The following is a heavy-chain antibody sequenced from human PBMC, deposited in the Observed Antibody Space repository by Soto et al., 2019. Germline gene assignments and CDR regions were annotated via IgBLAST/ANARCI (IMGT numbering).Heavy chain of an antibody. Sequence: EVQLVESGGGLVQPGGSLRLSCAASGFTFSSYSMNWVRQAPGKGLEWVSYISSSSSTIYYADSVKGRFTISRDNAKNSLYLQMNSMRAEDTAVYYCARDAPIVVVPAAYYYYYYMDVWGNGTTVTVSS. CDR1: GFTFSSYS. V-gene: IGHV3-48*01. D-gene: IGHD2-2*01. J-gene: IGHJ6*03. CDR3: ARDAPIVVVPAAYYYYYYMDV. CDR2: ISSSSSTI.